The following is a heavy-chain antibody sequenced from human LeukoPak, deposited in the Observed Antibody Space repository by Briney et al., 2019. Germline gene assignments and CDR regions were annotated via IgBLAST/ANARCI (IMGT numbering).Heavy chain of an antibody. CDR2: ISAYNVNT. CDR3: ARDHVFPIVVVPAASYYFDY. D-gene: IGHD2-2*01. V-gene: IGHV1-18*01. Sequence: ASVKVSCKASGYTFTSYGISWVRQAPGQGLEWIGWISAYNVNTNYAQKLQGRVTMTTDTSTSTAYMELRSLRSDDTAVYYCARDHVFPIVVVPAASYYFDYWGQGTLVTVSS. J-gene: IGHJ4*02. CDR1: GYTFTSYG.